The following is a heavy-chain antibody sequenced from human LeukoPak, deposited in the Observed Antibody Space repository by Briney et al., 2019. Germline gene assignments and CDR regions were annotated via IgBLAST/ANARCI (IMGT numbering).Heavy chain of an antibody. Sequence: PGGSLRLSCAASGFTFSSYEMNWVRQAPGKGLECVSYISSRGSTIYYAHSVKGRFTISRDNAKNSLYLQMNSLRAENTAVYYCARDDYVKDYVWGSYRQGLDYWGQGTLVTVSS. CDR2: ISSRGSTI. D-gene: IGHD3-16*02. CDR3: ARDDYVKDYVWGSYRQGLDY. CDR1: GFTFSSYE. J-gene: IGHJ4*02. V-gene: IGHV3-48*03.